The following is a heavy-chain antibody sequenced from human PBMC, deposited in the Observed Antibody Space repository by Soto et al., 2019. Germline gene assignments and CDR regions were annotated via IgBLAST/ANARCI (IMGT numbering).Heavy chain of an antibody. CDR2: ISSNGGTT. J-gene: IGHJ4*02. CDR1: GFTVSSYD. CDR3: VRRVSGNYDY. Sequence: PGGSLRLSCVASGFTVSSYDMHWVRQAPGKGLEYVSSISSNGGTTYYGNSVKGRFTISRDNSKNTLYLQMGSLRAEDMAVYYCVRRVSGNYDYWGQGTLFTAPQ. D-gene: IGHD1-7*01. V-gene: IGHV3-64*01.